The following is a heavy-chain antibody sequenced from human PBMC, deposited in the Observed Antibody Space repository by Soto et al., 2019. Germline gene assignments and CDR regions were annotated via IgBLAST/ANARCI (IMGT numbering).Heavy chain of an antibody. J-gene: IGHJ4*02. Sequence: GGSLRLSWAAFGFTFSSYGMRWVRQAPGKGLEWVAVIWYDGSNKYYADSVKGRFTISRDNSKNTLYLQMNSLRAEDTAVYYCARERAVVPDYWGQGTLVTVSS. CDR2: IWYDGSNK. CDR1: GFTFSSYG. V-gene: IGHV3-33*01. D-gene: IGHD3-10*01. CDR3: ARERAVVPDY.